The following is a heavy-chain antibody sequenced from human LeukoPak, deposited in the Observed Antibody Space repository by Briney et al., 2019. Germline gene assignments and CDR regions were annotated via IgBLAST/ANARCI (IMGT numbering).Heavy chain of an antibody. CDR3: TTLSNYYYYGTDV. D-gene: IGHD3-16*01. CDR2: IKSKTDGATT. CDR1: GFTFSDSA. V-gene: IGHV3-15*01. J-gene: IGHJ6*02. Sequence: GGSLRLSCAASGFTFSDSAMSWVRQAPGKGLEWVGRIKSKTDGATTDYAASVKDRFTISRDDSKNTLYLQMSSLRTEDTAVYYCTTLSNYYYYGTDVWGQGTTVTVSS.